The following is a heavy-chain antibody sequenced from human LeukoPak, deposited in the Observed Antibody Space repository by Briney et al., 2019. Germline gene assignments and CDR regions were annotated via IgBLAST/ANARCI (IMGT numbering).Heavy chain of an antibody. D-gene: IGHD3-22*01. CDR2: IRYDGSNK. CDR3: AKDKGYSSGYSGFDY. V-gene: IGHV3-30*02. J-gene: IGHJ4*02. CDR1: RFTFISYD. Sequence: GGSLRLSCAASRFTFISYDMHWVRQAPGKGLEWVAFIRYDGSNKYYADSVKGRFTISRDNSKNTLYLQMNSLRAEDTAVYYCAKDKGYSSGYSGFDYWGQGTLVTVSS.